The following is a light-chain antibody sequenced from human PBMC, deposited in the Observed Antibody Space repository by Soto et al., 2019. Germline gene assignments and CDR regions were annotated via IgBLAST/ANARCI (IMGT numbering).Light chain of an antibody. CDR3: QQYDSFSVT. V-gene: IGKV1-39*01. CDR1: QSISSY. Sequence: IHMTLSTSSLSASVGNRVTIICRASQSISSYLNWYQQKQGKAPKLLIYAASSLQSGVPSRFSGSGYGTDFNLTISSLQTDDFATYYCQQYDSFSVTFGQGTKVDIK. CDR2: AAS. J-gene: IGKJ1*01.